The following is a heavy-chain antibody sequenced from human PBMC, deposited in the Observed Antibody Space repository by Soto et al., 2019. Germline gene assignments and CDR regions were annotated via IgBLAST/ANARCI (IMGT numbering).Heavy chain of an antibody. Sequence: GGSLRLSCAASGFTFSSYWMSWVRQAPGKGLEWVANIKQDGSEKYYVDSVKGRFTISRDNAKNSLYLQMNSLRAEDTAVYYCARDKVGATTVPFDYWGQGTLVTVSS. CDR2: IKQDGSEK. V-gene: IGHV3-7*03. D-gene: IGHD1-26*01. J-gene: IGHJ4*02. CDR1: GFTFSSYW. CDR3: ARDKVGATTVPFDY.